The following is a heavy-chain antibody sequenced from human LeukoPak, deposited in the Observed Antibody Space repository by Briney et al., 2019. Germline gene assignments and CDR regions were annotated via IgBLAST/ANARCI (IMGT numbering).Heavy chain of an antibody. CDR1: GYSISSGYY. CDR3: ARTDLVGFDY. J-gene: IGHJ4*02. V-gene: IGHV4-38-2*02. CDR2: IYHSGST. Sequence: SETLSLTCTVSGYSISSGYYWGWIRQPPGKGLEWIGSIYHSGSTYYNPSLKSRVTISVDTSKNQFSLKLSSVTAADTAVYYCARTDLVGFDYWGQGTLVTVSS.